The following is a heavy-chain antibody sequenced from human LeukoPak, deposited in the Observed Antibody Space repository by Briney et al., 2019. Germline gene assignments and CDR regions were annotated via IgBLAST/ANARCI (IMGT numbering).Heavy chain of an antibody. J-gene: IGHJ4*02. CDR2: VNSGGSGT. D-gene: IGHD5-12*01. Sequence: GGSLRLSCAASGFTFSSYWMHWVRQAPGKGLEWVSRVNSGGSGTTYADSVKGRFTISRDNAKNTLYLQMNSLRAEDTAVYYCARESKYSGYPFDYWGQGTLVTVSS. V-gene: IGHV3-74*01. CDR3: ARESKYSGYPFDY. CDR1: GFTFSSYW.